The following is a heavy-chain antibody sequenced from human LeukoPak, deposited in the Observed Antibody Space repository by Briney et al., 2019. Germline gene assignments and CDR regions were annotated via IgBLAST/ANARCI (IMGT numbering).Heavy chain of an antibody. CDR2: MNPNSGNT. V-gene: IGHV1-8*01. Sequence: ASVKVSCKASGYTFTSYDINWVRQATGQGREWMGWMNPNSGNTGYAQKFQGRVTMTSNTSISTAYMELSSLRSEDTAVYYCARGRRATYYGSGSYPFLWGQGTLVTVSS. CDR3: ARGRRATYYGSGSYPFL. D-gene: IGHD3-10*01. CDR1: GYTFTSYD. J-gene: IGHJ4*02.